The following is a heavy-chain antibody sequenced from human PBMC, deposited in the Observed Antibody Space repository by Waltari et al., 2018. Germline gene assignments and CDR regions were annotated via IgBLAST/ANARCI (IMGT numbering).Heavy chain of an antibody. CDR2: IYTSGST. D-gene: IGHD3-3*01. J-gene: IGHJ6*02. CDR3: ARDTTYYDFWGGFGPSDV. Sequence: QVQLQESGPGLVKPSETLSLTCTVSGGSISSYYWSWIRQPAGKGLEWIGRIYTSGSTNYNPTLKSRVTMSVEPANDQFSLKLSFVAAADTAVYYCARDTTYYDFWGGFGPSDVLGQGTTGTVSS. CDR1: GGSISSYY. V-gene: IGHV4-4*07.